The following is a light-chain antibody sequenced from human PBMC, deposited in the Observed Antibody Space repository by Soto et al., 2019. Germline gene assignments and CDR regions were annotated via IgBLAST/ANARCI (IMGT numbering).Light chain of an antibody. CDR1: QRISSW. J-gene: IGKJ2*01. CDR2: KAS. CDR3: QQYNSYPYT. Sequence: DIQMTQSPSTLTSSVGDRVTITCRASQRISSWLAWYQQKPGTAPKLLISKASGLQSGVPSRFSGLGSGTEFSLIISNLQPNDSATYYCQQYNSYPYTFCQGTNLEIK. V-gene: IGKV1-5*03.